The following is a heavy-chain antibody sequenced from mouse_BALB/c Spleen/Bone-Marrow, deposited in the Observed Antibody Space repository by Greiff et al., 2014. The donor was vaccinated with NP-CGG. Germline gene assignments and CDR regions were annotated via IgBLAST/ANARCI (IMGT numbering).Heavy chain of an antibody. CDR3: TEGKDYYAMDY. J-gene: IGHJ4*01. V-gene: IGHV1-5*01. Sequence: EVQGVESGTVLARPGASVKMSCKASGYTFTSYWMHWVKQRPGQGLEWIGAIYPGNSDTSYNQKFKGKAKLTAVTSTSTAYMELSSLTNEDSAVYYCTEGKDYYAMDYWGQGTSVTVSS. D-gene: IGHD1-3*01. CDR2: IYPGNSDT. CDR1: GYTFTSYW.